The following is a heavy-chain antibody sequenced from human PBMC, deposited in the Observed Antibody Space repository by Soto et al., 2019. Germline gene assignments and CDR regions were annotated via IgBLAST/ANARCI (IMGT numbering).Heavy chain of an antibody. V-gene: IGHV3-7*01. D-gene: IGHD4-17*01. CDR2: IKEDGNEK. CDR3: ARGIGDQASYGMDL. CDR1: RFSFANYW. Sequence: GGSLRLSCAASRFSFANYWVSWVRQAPGKGLEWVAHIKEDGNEKSYADSVKGRFTISRDNAKKSVYLQMNSMRAEDTAVYYCARGIGDQASYGMDLWGQGTTVTVSS. J-gene: IGHJ6*02.